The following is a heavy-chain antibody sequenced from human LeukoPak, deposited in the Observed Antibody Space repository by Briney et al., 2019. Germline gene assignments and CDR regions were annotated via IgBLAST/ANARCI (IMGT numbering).Heavy chain of an antibody. D-gene: IGHD3-22*01. CDR2: IKEDGSEK. J-gene: IGHJ4*02. Sequence: GESLRLSCAASGFSFTTYWMSWVRQATGKGLEWVANIKEDGSEKYYVDSVKGRFTISRVNAKKSLYLQMNSLRAEDTAVYYCARDLYRIVVVPHYFDYWGQGTLVTVSS. CDR3: ARDLYRIVVVPHYFDY. CDR1: GFSFTTYW. V-gene: IGHV3-7*01.